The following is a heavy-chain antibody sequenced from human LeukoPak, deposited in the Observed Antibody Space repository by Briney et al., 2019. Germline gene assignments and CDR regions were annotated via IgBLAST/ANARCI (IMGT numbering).Heavy chain of an antibody. Sequence: PGGSLRLSCAASGFTFSDYYMSWIREAPGKGLEWVSYISSSGSTIYYADSVKGRFTISRDNAKNSLYLQMNSLRAEDTAVYYCAREGPEYSSGWYCGAYTFDYWGQGTLVSVSS. J-gene: IGHJ4*02. CDR1: GFTFSDYY. V-gene: IGHV3-11*01. CDR3: AREGPEYSSGWYCGAYTFDY. D-gene: IGHD6-19*01. CDR2: ISSSGSTI.